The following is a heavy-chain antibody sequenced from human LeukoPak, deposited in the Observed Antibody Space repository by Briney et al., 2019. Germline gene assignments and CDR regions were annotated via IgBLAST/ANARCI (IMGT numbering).Heavy chain of an antibody. CDR1: GGSFSGYY. J-gene: IGHJ5*02. D-gene: IGHD2-15*01. V-gene: IGHV4-34*01. CDR2: INHSGST. Sequence: SETLSLTCAVYGGSFSGYYWSWIRQPPGKGLEWIGEINHSGSTNYNPSLKSRVTISVDTSKNQFSLKLSSVTAADTAVYYCASLVVAATGDRNWFDPWGQGTLVTVSS. CDR3: ASLVVAATGDRNWFDP.